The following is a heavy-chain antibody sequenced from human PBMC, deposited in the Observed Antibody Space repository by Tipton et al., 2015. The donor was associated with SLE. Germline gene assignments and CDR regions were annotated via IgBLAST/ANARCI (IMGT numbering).Heavy chain of an antibody. V-gene: IGHV4-59*11. CDR2: IYYSGST. D-gene: IGHD4-17*01. Sequence: TLSLTCTVSGGSISSHYWSWIRQPPGKGLEWIGYIYYSGSTNYNPPLKSRVTISVDTSKNQFSLKLSSVTAADTAVYYCARTPDGDYVGAFDIWGQGTMVTVSS. J-gene: IGHJ3*02. CDR3: ARTPDGDYVGAFDI. CDR1: GGSISSHY.